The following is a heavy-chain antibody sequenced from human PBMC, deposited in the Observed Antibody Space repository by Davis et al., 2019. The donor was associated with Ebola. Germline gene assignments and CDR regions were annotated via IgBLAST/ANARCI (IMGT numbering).Heavy chain of an antibody. CDR3: AREGKSGWYGLISFDY. D-gene: IGHD6-19*01. J-gene: IGHJ4*02. CDR2: IIPIFGTA. V-gene: IGHV1-69*06. Sequence: AASVKVSCKASGGTFSSYAISWVRQAPGQGLEWMGGIIPIFGTANYAQKFQGRVTITADKSTSTAYMELSRLRSDDTAVYYCAREGKSGWYGLISFDYWGQGTLVTVSS. CDR1: GGTFSSYA.